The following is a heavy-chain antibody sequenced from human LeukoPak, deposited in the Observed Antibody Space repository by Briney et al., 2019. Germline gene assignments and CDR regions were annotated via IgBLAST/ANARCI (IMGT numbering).Heavy chain of an antibody. CDR2: ISYDGSNK. J-gene: IGHJ4*02. Sequence: GRSLRLSCAASGFTFSSYGMHWVRQAPGKGLEWVAVISYDGSNKFYGDSVKGRFTISRDNSKYTLYLQMNSLRAEDTAVYYCAKDPRIEAAAPDYWGQGILVTVSS. D-gene: IGHD6-13*01. CDR1: GFTFSSYG. V-gene: IGHV3-30*18. CDR3: AKDPRIEAAAPDY.